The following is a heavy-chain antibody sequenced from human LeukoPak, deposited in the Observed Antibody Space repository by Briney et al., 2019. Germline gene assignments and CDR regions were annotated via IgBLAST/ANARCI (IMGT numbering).Heavy chain of an antibody. CDR1: GYTFTTYY. V-gene: IGHV1-46*01. CDR2: INPSGGTT. CDR3: ASTHYYDSSGYLDY. D-gene: IGHD3-22*01. Sequence: ASVKVSCKASGYTFTTYYIHWVRQAPGQGLEWMGIINPSGGTTSYAQKFQGRVTMTRDTSTSTVYMELSSLRSEDTAVYFCASTHYYDSSGYLDYWGQGTLVAVSS. J-gene: IGHJ4*02.